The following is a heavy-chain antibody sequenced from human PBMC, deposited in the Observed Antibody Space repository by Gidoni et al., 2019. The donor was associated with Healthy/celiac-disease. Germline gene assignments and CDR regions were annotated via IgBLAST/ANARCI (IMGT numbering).Heavy chain of an antibody. Sequence: EVQLVASGGGLVQPGGSLRLSCAASGFTLSSSAMSWVRQAPGKGLEWVSAISGSGGSTYYADSVKGRFTISRDNSKNTLYLQMNSLRAEDTAVYYCAKVGDYYYDSSGYYYFDYWGQGTLVTVSS. V-gene: IGHV3-23*04. D-gene: IGHD3-22*01. CDR1: GFTLSSSA. CDR2: ISGSGGST. J-gene: IGHJ4*02. CDR3: AKVGDYYYDSSGYYYFDY.